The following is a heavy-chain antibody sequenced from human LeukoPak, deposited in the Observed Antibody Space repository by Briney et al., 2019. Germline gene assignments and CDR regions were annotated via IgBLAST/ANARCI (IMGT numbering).Heavy chain of an antibody. D-gene: IGHD6-19*01. J-gene: IGHJ4*02. V-gene: IGHV3-30*18. CDR3: AKDAWYSSGWYYFDY. Sequence: GGSLRLSCAASGFTFSSYGMHWVRQAPGKGLEWVAVISYDGSNKYYADSVKGRFTISRDNSKNTLYLQMNSLRAEDTAVYYCAKDAWYSSGWYYFDYWGQGTLVTVSS. CDR2: ISYDGSNK. CDR1: GFTFSSYG.